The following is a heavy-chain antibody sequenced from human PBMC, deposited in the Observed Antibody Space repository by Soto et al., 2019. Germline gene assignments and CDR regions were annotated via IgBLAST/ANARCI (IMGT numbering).Heavy chain of an antibody. V-gene: IGHV1-3*01. CDR2: INAGNGST. J-gene: IGHJ5*02. D-gene: IGHD3-10*01. Sequence: QVQLVQSGAEVKKPGASVKVSCKASGYTFTSYAMHWVRQAPGQRLEWMGWINAGNGSTKYSQKFQGRVTITRDTSASTAYMELSSLRSEDTAVYYCARVAIGESSSWYYPWGQGTLVTVSS. CDR1: GYTFTSYA. CDR3: ARVAIGESSSWYYP.